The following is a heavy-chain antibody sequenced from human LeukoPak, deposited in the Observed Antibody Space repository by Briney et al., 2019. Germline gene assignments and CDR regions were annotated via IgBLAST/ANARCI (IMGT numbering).Heavy chain of an antibody. CDR2: ISPSDGIT. CDR3: ARDTGSYSVLY. D-gene: IGHD1-26*01. Sequence: ASVKVSCKASGYSFTSYKMHWVRQAPGQGLEWMGIISPSDGITRYEQKFQGRVTMTRDTSTSTVYVELSSLRSEDTAVYYCARDTGSYSVLYWGQGTLVTVSS. V-gene: IGHV1-46*01. CDR1: GYSFTSYK. J-gene: IGHJ4*02.